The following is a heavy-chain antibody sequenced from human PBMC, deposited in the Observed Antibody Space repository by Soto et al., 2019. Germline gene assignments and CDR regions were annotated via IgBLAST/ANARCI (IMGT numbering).Heavy chain of an antibody. V-gene: IGHV4-59*11. J-gene: IGHJ4*02. CDR1: GGSITSRY. CDR3: ARGYSSSYYYFDY. Sequence: LSLTCTVSGGSITSRYWSWIRQPPGKGLEWIGYIYYSGSTNYNPSLKSRVTISIDTSRTKFSLKLSSVTAADTAVYYCARGYSSSYYYFDYWGQGTLVTVSS. D-gene: IGHD6-13*01. CDR2: IYYSGST.